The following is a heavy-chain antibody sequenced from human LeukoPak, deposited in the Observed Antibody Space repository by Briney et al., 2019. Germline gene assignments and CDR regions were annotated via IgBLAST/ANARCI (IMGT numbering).Heavy chain of an antibody. V-gene: IGHV3-48*01. J-gene: IGHJ3*02. D-gene: IGHD3-10*02. CDR3: ATFYNDRAQKNTLDI. CDR2: ISSRSSHT. Sequence: PGGSLRLSCAAFGFNLNNYAVSWVRQAPGRGLEWISYISSRSSHTYYADSLKGRFTISRDNVWTSVYLQMTSLRVEDTALYYCATFYNDRAQKNTLDIWGQGTLVAVSS. CDR1: GFNLNNYA.